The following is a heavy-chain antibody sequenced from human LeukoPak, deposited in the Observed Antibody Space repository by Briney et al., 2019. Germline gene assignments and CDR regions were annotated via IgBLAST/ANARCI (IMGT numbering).Heavy chain of an antibody. CDR1: GCSISSYY. J-gene: IGHJ5*02. D-gene: IGHD3-10*01. V-gene: IGHV4-59*08. CDR3: ARAAGASGRDSSWLDP. Sequence: SETLSLTCTVSGCSISSYYWSWIRQPPGKGLEWIGYVSYSGNTKFNPSLKSRVTISIDTSKNQFSVILTSVTAADTAVYFCARAAGASGRDSSWLDPWGQGTLVTVSS. CDR2: VSYSGNT.